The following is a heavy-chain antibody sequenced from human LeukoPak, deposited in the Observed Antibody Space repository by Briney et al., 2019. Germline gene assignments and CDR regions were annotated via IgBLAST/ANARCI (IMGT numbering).Heavy chain of an antibody. V-gene: IGHV3-9*01. CDR2: ISWNSGSI. J-gene: IGHJ4*02. CDR1: GFTFDDYA. CDR3: AKGPEEGPFDY. Sequence: GRSLRLSCAASGFTFDDYAMHWVRQAPGKGLEWVSGISWNSGSIGYADSVKGRFTISRDNAKNSLYLQMNSLRAEDTALYYCAKGPEEGPFDYWGQGTLVTVSS.